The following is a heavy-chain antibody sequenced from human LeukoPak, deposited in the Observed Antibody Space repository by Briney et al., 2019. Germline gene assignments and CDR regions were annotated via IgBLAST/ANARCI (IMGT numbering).Heavy chain of an antibody. V-gene: IGHV1-2*02. Sequence: ASVKVSCKVSGGTFSSYAISWVRRAPGQGLEWMGWINPNSGGTNYAQKFQGRVTMTRDTSISTAYMELSRLRSDDTAVYYRARDMKGHYYDSSGYYHLDYWGQGTLVTVSS. D-gene: IGHD3-22*01. CDR2: INPNSGGT. J-gene: IGHJ4*02. CDR1: GGTFSSYA. CDR3: ARDMKGHYYDSSGYYHLDY.